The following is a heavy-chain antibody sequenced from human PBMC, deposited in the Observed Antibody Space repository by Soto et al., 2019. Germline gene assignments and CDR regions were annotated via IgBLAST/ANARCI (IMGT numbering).Heavy chain of an antibody. CDR2: IHYSGST. CDR3: TGGGDAYENGH. D-gene: IGHD2-21*01. J-gene: IGHJ4*02. V-gene: IGHV4-61*03. Sequence: QVQLQESGPGLVKPSETLSLTCTVSDGSVSIGTYYWGWIRQPPGKGLEWIGFIHYSGSTNYNPSPRSRVTISAETTKNNCSPQLPSVNAADTAVYYCTGGGDAYENGHWGQGTLVTVSS. CDR1: DGSVSIGTYY.